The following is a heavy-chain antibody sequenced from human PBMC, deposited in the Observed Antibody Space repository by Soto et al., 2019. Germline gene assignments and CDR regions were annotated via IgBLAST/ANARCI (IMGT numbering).Heavy chain of an antibody. CDR3: ARDTGYSYGATLDY. V-gene: IGHV4-61*10. D-gene: IGHD3-10*01. J-gene: IGHJ4*02. CDR2: TFNRGST. CDR1: GGSVSSGSYY. Sequence: SETLSLTCTVSGGSVSSGSYYWNWIRQPAGKGLEWIGRTFNRGSTSYNPSLKSRVTVSIDTSENQFSLRLTSVTAADTAVYYCARDTGYSYGATLDYWGQGTLVTVSS.